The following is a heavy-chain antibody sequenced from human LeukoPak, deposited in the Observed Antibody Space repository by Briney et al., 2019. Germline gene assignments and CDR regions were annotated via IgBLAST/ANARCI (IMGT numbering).Heavy chain of an antibody. Sequence: SETLSLTCTVSGGSISSSSYYWVWIRQPPGKGLEWIGSIYYSGSTYYNPSLKSRVTISVDTSKNQFSLKLSSVTAADTAVYYCARGGRGYDPEKPIDYWGQGTLVTVSS. D-gene: IGHD5-12*01. CDR1: GGSISSSSYY. J-gene: IGHJ4*02. V-gene: IGHV4-39*07. CDR3: ARGGRGYDPEKPIDY. CDR2: IYYSGST.